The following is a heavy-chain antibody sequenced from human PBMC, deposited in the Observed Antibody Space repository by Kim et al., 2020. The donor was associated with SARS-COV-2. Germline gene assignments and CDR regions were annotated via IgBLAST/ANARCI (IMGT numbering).Heavy chain of an antibody. CDR1: GYTFTGYY. Sequence: ASVKVSCKASGYTFTGYYMHWVRQAPGQGLEWMGRINPNSGGTNYAQKFQGRVTMTKDTSISTAYMELSRLRSDDTAVYYCAKPLRDDYSNQYYGMDVWGQGTTVTVSS. D-gene: IGHD4-4*01. J-gene: IGHJ6*02. CDR3: AKPLRDDYSNQYYGMDV. CDR2: INPNSGGT. V-gene: IGHV1-2*06.